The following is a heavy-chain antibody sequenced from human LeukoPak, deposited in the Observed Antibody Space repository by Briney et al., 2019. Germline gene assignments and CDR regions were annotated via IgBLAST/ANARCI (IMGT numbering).Heavy chain of an antibody. CDR1: GGSISSGGYY. CDR3: ARGVVEGDFWSGYKYNWFDP. CDR2: IYYSGST. V-gene: IGHV4-39*07. J-gene: IGHJ5*02. D-gene: IGHD3-3*01. Sequence: SQTLSLTCTVSGGSISSGGYYWGWIRQPPGKGLEWIGSIYYSGSTYYNPSLKSRVTMSVDTSKNQFSLKLSSVTAADTAVYYCARGVVEGDFWSGYKYNWFDPWGQGTLVTVSS.